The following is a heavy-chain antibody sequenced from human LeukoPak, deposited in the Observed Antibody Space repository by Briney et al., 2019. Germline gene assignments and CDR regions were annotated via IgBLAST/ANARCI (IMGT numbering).Heavy chain of an antibody. CDR2: IYYSGST. D-gene: IGHD3-10*01. CDR1: GGSISSYY. V-gene: IGHV4-59*01. J-gene: IGHJ6*03. Sequence: PSETLSLTCTVSGGSISSYYWSWIRQPPGKGLEWIGYIYYSGSTNYNPSLKSRVTISVDTSKNQFSLKLSSVTAADTAVYYCARVGFGRYYYYMDVWGKGTTVTVYS. CDR3: ARVGFGRYYYYMDV.